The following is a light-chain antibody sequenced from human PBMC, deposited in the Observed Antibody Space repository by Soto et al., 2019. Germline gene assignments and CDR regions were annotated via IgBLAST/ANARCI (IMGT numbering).Light chain of an antibody. CDR1: SSDVGGYKY. CDR2: EVS. V-gene: IGLV2-14*01. J-gene: IGLJ1*01. Sequence: QSALTQPASVSGSPGQSITISCTGTSSDVGGYKYVSWYQQHPGKAPKLMIYEVSHRPSGVSNRFSGSKSGNTASLTISGLQAEDEADYYCSSYTRNSPYVFGTGTKVTVL. CDR3: SSYTRNSPYV.